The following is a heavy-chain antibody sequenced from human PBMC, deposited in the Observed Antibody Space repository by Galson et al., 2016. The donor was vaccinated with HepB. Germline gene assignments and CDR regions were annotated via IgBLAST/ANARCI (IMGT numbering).Heavy chain of an antibody. Sequence: SVKVSCKASGYTFVTYYIHWVRQAPGQGLEWMGIINPGGGSTAYAKNFQGRVTMTRDTSTSTVYMDLSSLISADTAVYYWARGPPMRPPPTCDCWGQGTLVTVSS. D-gene: IGHD1-1*01. CDR3: ARGPPMRPPPTCDC. CDR2: INPGGGST. J-gene: IGHJ4*02. CDR1: GYTFVTYY. V-gene: IGHV1-46*01.